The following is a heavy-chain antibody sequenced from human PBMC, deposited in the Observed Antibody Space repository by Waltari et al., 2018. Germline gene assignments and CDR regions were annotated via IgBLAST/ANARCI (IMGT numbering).Heavy chain of an antibody. CDR1: GGTFSSYA. J-gene: IGHJ6*02. Sequence: QVQLVQSGAEVKKPGSSVKVSCKASGGTFSSYAISWVRQAPGQGLEWMGGIIPIFGTANNEQKCQGRVTITTDESTSTAYMELSSLRSEDTAVYYCARVRKCGGDCVDYGMDVWGQGTTVTVSS. CDR3: ARVRKCGGDCVDYGMDV. CDR2: IIPIFGTA. D-gene: IGHD2-21*01. V-gene: IGHV1-69*05.